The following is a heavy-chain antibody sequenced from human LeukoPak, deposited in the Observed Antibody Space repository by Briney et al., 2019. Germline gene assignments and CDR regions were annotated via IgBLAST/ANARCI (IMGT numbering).Heavy chain of an antibody. CDR3: ARDEF. CDR1: GFIFSSSW. V-gene: IGHV3-7*01. Sequence: GGSLRLSCAASGFIFSSSWMSWVRQAPGKGLEWVANIKEDGSENYYVDSVVGRFTISRDNAKNSLYLQMNSLRVEDTAVYYCARDEFWGQGTLVTVSS. J-gene: IGHJ4*02. CDR2: IKEDGSEN.